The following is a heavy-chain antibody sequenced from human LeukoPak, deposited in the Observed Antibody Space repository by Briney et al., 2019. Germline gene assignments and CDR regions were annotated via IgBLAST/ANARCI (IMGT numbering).Heavy chain of an antibody. CDR1: GYSISSGYY. J-gene: IGHJ6*03. CDR2: IYHSGST. D-gene: IGHD5-12*01. CDR3: ARAWIPYYYYYMDV. V-gene: IGHV4-38-2*02. Sequence: SETLSLTCTVSGYSISSGYYWGWIRQPPGKGLEWIGSIYHSGSTYYNPSLKSRVTISVDTSKSQFSLKLSSVTAADTAVYYCARAWIPYYYYYMDVWGKGTTVTVSS.